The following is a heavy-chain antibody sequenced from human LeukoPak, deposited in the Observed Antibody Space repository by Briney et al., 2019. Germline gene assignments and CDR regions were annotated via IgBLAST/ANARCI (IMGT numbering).Heavy chain of an antibody. CDR2: IYSDGSST. V-gene: IGHV3-74*01. CDR3: ARVDWNIDY. Sequence: GGSLRLSCAASGFTFSSAWMSWVRQAPGKGLVWVSRIYSDGSSTNYADSVKGRFTISRDNAKNTLYLQMNSLRAEDTAVYFCARVDWNIDYWGQGTLVTVSS. CDR1: GFTFSSAW. D-gene: IGHD1/OR15-1a*01. J-gene: IGHJ4*02.